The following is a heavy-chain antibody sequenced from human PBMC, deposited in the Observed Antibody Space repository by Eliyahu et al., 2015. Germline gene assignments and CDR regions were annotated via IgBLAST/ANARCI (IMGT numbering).Heavy chain of an antibody. CDR2: IIPAFGTP. CDR3: ALEGGSSGPRWFDP. CDR1: GGTFSTYT. V-gene: IGHV1-69*01. D-gene: IGHD6-19*01. J-gene: IGHJ5*02. Sequence: QVQLVQSGAEVKKPGSSVKVSCKASGGTFSTYTISWVRQAPGQGLEWMGGIIPAFGTPNYAQKFQGRVTITADESTSTAYMELSSLTFEDTAVYYCALEGGSSGPRWFDPWGQGTLVIVSS.